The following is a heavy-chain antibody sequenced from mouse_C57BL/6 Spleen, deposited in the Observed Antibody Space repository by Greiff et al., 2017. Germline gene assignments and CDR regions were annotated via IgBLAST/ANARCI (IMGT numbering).Heavy chain of an antibody. CDR1: GYTFTDYN. J-gene: IGHJ2*01. D-gene: IGHD2-4*01. CDR3: ARKEDDYDYFDY. V-gene: IGHV1-22*01. CDR2: INPNNGGT. Sequence: EVQLQQSGPELVKPGASVKMSCKASGYTFTDYNMHWVKQSHGKSLEWIGYINPNNGGTSYNQKFKGKATLTVNKSSSTAYMALRSLTSEDSAVYYCARKEDDYDYFDYWGQGTTLTVSS.